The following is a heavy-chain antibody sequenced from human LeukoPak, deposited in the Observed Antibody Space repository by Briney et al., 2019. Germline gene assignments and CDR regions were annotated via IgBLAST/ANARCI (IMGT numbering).Heavy chain of an antibody. CDR1: GDSISRRSSY. Sequence: SQTLSLTCSVSGDSISRRSSYWTWIRQPAGRGLEWIGRVYSTGTPNYNPSLKSRLAMSVDTSKNQFSLTLNSVTAADTAVYFCTRGLQERDIIRGFDFWGPGILVTVSS. CDR3: TRGLQERDIIRGFDF. V-gene: IGHV4-61*02. CDR2: VYSTGTP. J-gene: IGHJ4*01. D-gene: IGHD3-10*01.